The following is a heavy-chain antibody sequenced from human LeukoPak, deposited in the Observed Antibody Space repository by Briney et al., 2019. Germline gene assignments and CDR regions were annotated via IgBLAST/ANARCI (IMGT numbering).Heavy chain of an antibody. D-gene: IGHD3-10*01. V-gene: IGHV4-4*07. CDR1: GGSISSYY. CDR3: ARTAVLLWFGDPNYYYYYMDV. CDR2: IYTSGST. J-gene: IGHJ6*03. Sequence: PSETLSLTCTVSGGSISSYYWSWIRQPAGKGLEWIGRIYTSGSTNYNPSLKSRVTMSVDTSKNQFSLKLSSVTAADTAVYYCARTAVLLWFGDPNYYYYYMDVWGKGTTVTISS.